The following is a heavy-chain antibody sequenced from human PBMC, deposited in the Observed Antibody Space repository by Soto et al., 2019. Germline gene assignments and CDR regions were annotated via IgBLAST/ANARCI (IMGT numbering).Heavy chain of an antibody. CDR1: GFTFSSYE. CDR2: ISSSATTI. Sequence: PGWSLRLSCAASGFTFSSYEMTWVRQAPGKGLEWVSYISSSATTIYYADSEKGRFTISRDNAKNSLYLQMNSLRAEDTAVYYCARVNFHSSGPNFDYWGQGTLVTVSS. D-gene: IGHD3-22*01. CDR3: ARVNFHSSGPNFDY. V-gene: IGHV3-48*03. J-gene: IGHJ4*02.